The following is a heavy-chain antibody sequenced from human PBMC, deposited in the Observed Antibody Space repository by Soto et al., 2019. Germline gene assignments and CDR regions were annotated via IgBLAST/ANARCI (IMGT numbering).Heavy chain of an antibody. J-gene: IGHJ3*02. CDR1: GFTFSSYA. CDR2: ISTNGHTT. CDR3: ARSLRGYYDSSGYDI. Sequence: EVQLVESGGGLVQPGGSLRLSCAASGFTFSSYAMHWVRQAPGKGLEYVSAISTNGHTTYYANSVKGRFTISRDDSKNTLYLQMGSLRAEDMAVYYCARSLRGYYDSSGYDIWGQGTMFTVSS. V-gene: IGHV3-64*01. D-gene: IGHD3-22*01.